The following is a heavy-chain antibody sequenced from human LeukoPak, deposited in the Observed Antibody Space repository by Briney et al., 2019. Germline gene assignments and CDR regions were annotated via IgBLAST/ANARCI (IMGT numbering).Heavy chain of an antibody. CDR1: GYTFTSYH. V-gene: IGHV1-46*01. Sequence: ASVKVSCKASGYTFTSYHVHWARQAPGQGLEWMGIINPSGGSTSYAQKFQGRVTLTSDVPTATVYMELSRLRSDDTAIYYCARDMRPGSGWYGTGVFDYWGQGTPVTVSS. J-gene: IGHJ4*02. CDR3: ARDMRPGSGWYGTGVFDY. CDR2: INPSGGST. D-gene: IGHD6-19*01.